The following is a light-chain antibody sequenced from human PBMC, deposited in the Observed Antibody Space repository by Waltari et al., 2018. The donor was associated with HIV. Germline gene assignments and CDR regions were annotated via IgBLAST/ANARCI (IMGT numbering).Light chain of an antibody. CDR2: VNGDGSH. V-gene: IGLV4-69*01. CDR1: SGPSTNA. J-gene: IGLJ2*01. Sequence: QLVLTQSPSASASLGASVKLTCTTSSGPSTNAITWHQQRQQKGPRNVMNVNGDGSHIKGVAIPDRFSGSSSAAARYLTISSLQSDDEADYYCQTWDTGIVVFGGGTKLTVL. CDR3: QTWDTGIVV.